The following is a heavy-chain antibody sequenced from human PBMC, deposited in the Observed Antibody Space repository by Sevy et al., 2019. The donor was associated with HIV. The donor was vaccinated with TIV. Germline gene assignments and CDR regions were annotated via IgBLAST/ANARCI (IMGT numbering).Heavy chain of an antibody. J-gene: IGHJ5*02. CDR2: ISSSGSSI. CDR3: TRNGGAFDDGFDP. D-gene: IGHD3-10*01. CDR1: GFTFSSYD. Sequence: GGSLRLSCTASGFTFSSYDMNWVRQAPGKGLEWVSKISSSGSSIYYADSVKGRFTISRDNAKNSLNLQMNSLRAEDTAVYYCTRNGGAFDDGFDPWGQGTLVTVSS. V-gene: IGHV3-48*03.